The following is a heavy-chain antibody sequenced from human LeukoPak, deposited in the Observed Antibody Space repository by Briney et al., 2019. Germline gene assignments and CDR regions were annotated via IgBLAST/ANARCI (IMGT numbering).Heavy chain of an antibody. CDR3: VRDLRGSDDF. J-gene: IGHJ4*02. V-gene: IGHV1-8*01. CDR1: GYSFINND. CDR2: MNPKSGNT. D-gene: IGHD1-26*01. Sequence: ASVKVSCEASGYSFINNDINWVRQAPGQGLEWMAWMNPKSGNTGSAQHFQGRVTLTQNIAISTAYLEVRNLKSEDTAVYYCVRDLRGSDDFWGQGTLVIVTS.